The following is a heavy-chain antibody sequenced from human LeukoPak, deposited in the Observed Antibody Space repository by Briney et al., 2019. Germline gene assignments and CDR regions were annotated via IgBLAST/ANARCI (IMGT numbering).Heavy chain of an antibody. CDR3: AAKTPYGDYGPDAFDI. V-gene: IGHV1-58*02. Sequence: ASVKVSCKASGFTFTSSAMQWVRQARGQRLEWIGWIVVGSGNTNYAQKFQERVTITRDMSTSTAYMELSSLRSEDTAVYYCAAKTPYGDYGPDAFDIWGQGTNVNVSS. J-gene: IGHJ3*02. CDR2: IVVGSGNT. D-gene: IGHD4-17*01. CDR1: GFTFTSSA.